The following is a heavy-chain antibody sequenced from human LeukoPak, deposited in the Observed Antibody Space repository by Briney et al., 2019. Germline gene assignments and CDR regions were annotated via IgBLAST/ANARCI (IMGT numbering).Heavy chain of an antibody. D-gene: IGHD4-17*01. V-gene: IGHV4-59*12. J-gene: IGHJ1*01. CDR3: AGELADPLDYVYGNFHH. Sequence: PSETLSLTCTVSGGSISSYYWSWIRQPPGKGLEWIGYIYYSGSTDYNPSLKSRVTISVDTSKNQFSLRLNSVIAADTAVYFCAGELADPLDYVYGNFHHWGQGTLVTVSS. CDR2: IYYSGST. CDR1: GGSISSYY.